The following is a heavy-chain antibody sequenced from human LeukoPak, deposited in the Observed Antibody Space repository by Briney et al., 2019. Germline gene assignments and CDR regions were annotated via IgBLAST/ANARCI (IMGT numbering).Heavy chain of an antibody. CDR3: AKDVSENYDIWGSYRSDY. D-gene: IGHD3-16*02. V-gene: IGHV3-23*01. J-gene: IGHJ4*02. CDR1: GFTLGDYG. CDR2: ITGSGGRT. Sequence: GGSLILSCTTSGFTLGDYGMSWVRQAPGKGLEWVSSITGSGGRTSYADSVKGRFTVSRDNSKNTLYLQMNSLTVEDTAVYYCAKDVSENYDIWGSYRSDYWGQGTLVTVSS.